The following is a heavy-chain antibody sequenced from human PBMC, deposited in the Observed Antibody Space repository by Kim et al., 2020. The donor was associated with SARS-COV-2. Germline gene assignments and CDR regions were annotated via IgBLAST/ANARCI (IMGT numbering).Heavy chain of an antibody. CDR3: ARDQWRVAMVRGAFDY. D-gene: IGHD5-18*01. CDR2: IIPILGIA. V-gene: IGHV1-69*04. J-gene: IGHJ4*02. Sequence: SVKVSCKASGGTFSSYAISWVRQAPGQGLEWMGRIIPILGIANYAQKFQGRVTITADKSTSTAYMELSSLRSEDTAVYYCARDQWRVAMVRGAFDYWGQGTLVTVSS. CDR1: GGTFSSYA.